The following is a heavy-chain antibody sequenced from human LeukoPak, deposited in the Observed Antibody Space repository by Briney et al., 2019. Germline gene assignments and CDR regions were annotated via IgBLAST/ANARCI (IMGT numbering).Heavy chain of an antibody. CDR1: GFTFSSYS. Sequence: RGSLRLSCAASGFTFSSYSMNWVRQAPGKGLEWVSSISSSSSYIYYADSVKGRFTISRDNAKNSLYLQMNSPRAEDTAVYYCARDLNVDAAMLDYWGQGTLVTVSS. D-gene: IGHD5-18*01. CDR2: ISSSSSYI. V-gene: IGHV3-21*01. CDR3: ARDLNVDAAMLDY. J-gene: IGHJ4*02.